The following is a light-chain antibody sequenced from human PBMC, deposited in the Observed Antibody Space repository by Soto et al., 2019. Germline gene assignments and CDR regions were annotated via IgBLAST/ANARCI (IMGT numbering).Light chain of an antibody. J-gene: IGKJ1*01. CDR3: QQYYNTLWT. V-gene: IGKV4-1*01. CDR2: WAS. CDR1: QSVLYSSNNKNY. Sequence: DIVMTQSPDSLAVSLGERATINCKSSQSVLYSSNNKNYLAWYQQKPGQPPKLLIYWASIRESGVPDRFSGSGSGTDFTLTISSLQAEDVAVSYCQQYYNTLWTFGQGTKVEIK.